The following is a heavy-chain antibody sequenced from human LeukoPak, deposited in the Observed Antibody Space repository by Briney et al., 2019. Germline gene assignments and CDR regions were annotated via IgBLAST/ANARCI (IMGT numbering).Heavy chain of an antibody. CDR2: INHSGNT. CDR3: ARAQGAVAIDY. J-gene: IGHJ4*02. D-gene: IGHD6-19*01. V-gene: IGHV4-34*01. CDR1: GGSFSGYY. Sequence: KPSETLSLTCAVYGGSFSGYYWTWIRQPPGKGLEWIGEINHSGNTNYSPSLKSRVTVSVDTSKNQFSLKLTPVTAADTAVYYCARAQGAVAIDYWGQGTLVTVSS.